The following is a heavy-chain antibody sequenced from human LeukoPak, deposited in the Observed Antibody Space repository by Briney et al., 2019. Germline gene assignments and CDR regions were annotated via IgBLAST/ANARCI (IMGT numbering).Heavy chain of an antibody. V-gene: IGHV3-30-3*01. D-gene: IGHD3-10*01. CDR1: AFAFSTYT. Sequence: GGSLRLSCVASAFAFSTYTMHWVRQAPGKGLEWVAVVSHDSSHKYYVDSVKGRFTISRDNSKNTLYLQMNSLRAEDTAVYYCAKDWVPLGITMVLGSSQNYWGQGTLVTVSS. J-gene: IGHJ4*02. CDR2: VSHDSSHK. CDR3: AKDWVPLGITMVLGSSQNY.